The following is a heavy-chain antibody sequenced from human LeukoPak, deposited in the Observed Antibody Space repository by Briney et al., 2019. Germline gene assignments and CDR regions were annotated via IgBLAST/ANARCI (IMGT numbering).Heavy chain of an antibody. D-gene: IGHD3-22*01. CDR1: GFSFNTYG. CDR2: IRYDAINK. Sequence: PGGSLRLSCAVSGFSFNTYGMHWVRQAPGKGLEWVAFIRYDAINKYYADSVKGRFTISRDNSKNTVYLQMNSLRAEDTAVYYCAKDPTPNYYDSSGYWFDYWGQGTLVTVSS. V-gene: IGHV3-30*02. CDR3: AKDPTPNYYDSSGYWFDY. J-gene: IGHJ4*02.